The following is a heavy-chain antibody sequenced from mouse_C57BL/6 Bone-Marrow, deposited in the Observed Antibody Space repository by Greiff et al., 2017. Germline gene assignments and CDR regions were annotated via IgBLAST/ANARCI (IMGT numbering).Heavy chain of an antibody. CDR3: SRCPFYYYAVVYYSFDY. CDR1: GYTFTSYW. CDR2: INPSSGYT. D-gene: IGHD1-1*01. Sequence: QVQLQQSGAELAKPGASVKLSCKASGYTFTSYWMHGVKQRPGQGLEWIGYINPSSGYTKYNQKFKDKATLTADKSSSTAYMALSSLTHEDSAVYYCSRCPFYYYAVVYYSFDYWGQGATLSVSS. J-gene: IGHJ2*01. V-gene: IGHV1-7*01.